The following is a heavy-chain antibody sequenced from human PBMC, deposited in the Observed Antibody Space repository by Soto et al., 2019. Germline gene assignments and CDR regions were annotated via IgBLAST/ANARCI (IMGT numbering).Heavy chain of an antibody. J-gene: IGHJ4*02. D-gene: IGHD3-10*01. CDR3: ARDTSRGEYDY. CDR2: INVYNGNT. V-gene: IGHV1-18*01. Sequence: QVQLVQSGAEVKKPGASVKVSCKASGYTFTSYGISWVRQAPGQGLEWMGWINVYNGNTNYAQKLQGRGTMTTDTSTSTADLALRSLRSDDTAVYFCARDTSRGEYDYWGQGTLVTVSS. CDR1: GYTFTSYG.